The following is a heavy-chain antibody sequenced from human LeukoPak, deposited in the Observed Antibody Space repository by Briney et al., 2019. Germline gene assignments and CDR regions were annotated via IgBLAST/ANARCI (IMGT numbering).Heavy chain of an antibody. CDR2: INPNGGGT. CDR3: ASLRLVDY. V-gene: IGHV1-2*02. Sequence: ASVKVSFKASGYTFTGYYMHWVRQAPGQGLEWMGCINPNGGGTNYAQKFQGRVTLTRDTSISTAYMELSRLTSDDTAVYYCASLRLVDYWGQGTLVTVSS. CDR1: GYTFTGYY. J-gene: IGHJ4*02. D-gene: IGHD6-19*01.